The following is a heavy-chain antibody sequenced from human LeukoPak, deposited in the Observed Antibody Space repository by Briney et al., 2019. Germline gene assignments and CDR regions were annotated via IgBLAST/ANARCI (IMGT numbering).Heavy chain of an antibody. J-gene: IGHJ4*02. Sequence: GGSLRLSCAASGFNFSSSAMSWVRQAPGKGLEWVALISFDGSEKYYAESVKGRFTISRDNSKNTLYLQMNSVRVEDTAVYFCAKDVKMFRGPMIMRHFDYWGQGTLVTVSS. CDR3: AKDVKMFRGPMIMRHFDY. CDR2: ISFDGSEK. V-gene: IGHV3-30*18. CDR1: GFNFSSSA. D-gene: IGHD3-10*01.